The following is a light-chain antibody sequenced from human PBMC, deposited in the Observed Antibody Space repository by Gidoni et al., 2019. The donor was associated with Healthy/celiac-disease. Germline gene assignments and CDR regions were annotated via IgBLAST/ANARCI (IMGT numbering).Light chain of an antibody. V-gene: IGKV3-11*01. CDR1: QSVSSY. Sequence: EIVLTQSPATLFLSPGERATLSCRASQSVSSYLAWYQQKPGQAPRLLIYDASNMATGIPARFSGGGSGTDFTLTISSLEPEDFAVYYCQQRSNWPPITFGQXTRLEIK. J-gene: IGKJ5*01. CDR3: QQRSNWPPIT. CDR2: DAS.